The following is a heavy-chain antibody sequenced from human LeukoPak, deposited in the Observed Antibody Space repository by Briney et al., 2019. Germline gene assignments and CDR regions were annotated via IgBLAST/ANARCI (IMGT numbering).Heavy chain of an antibody. Sequence: PSELLSRTCTVAGGSISSSSYYWGWVRQPPGKGLEWIGSIYYSGSTYYNPSLKSRVTIAVDTSKNQFSLKLSSVTAADTAVYYCARRSVRPKSPFDYWGQGTLVTVSS. V-gene: IGHV4-39*01. CDR2: IYYSGST. CDR3: ARRSVRPKSPFDY. CDR1: GGSISSSSYY. J-gene: IGHJ4*02. D-gene: IGHD3-10*01.